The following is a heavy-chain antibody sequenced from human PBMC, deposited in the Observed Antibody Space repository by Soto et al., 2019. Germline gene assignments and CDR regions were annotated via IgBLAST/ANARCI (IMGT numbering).Heavy chain of an antibody. CDR3: ARHRVDTAMVTRDFYYYYGMDV. D-gene: IGHD5-18*01. Sequence: SETLSLTRTVADGSIRSISYYWGWIRQPPGKGPEWIGSIYYSGSTYYNPSLKSRVTISVDTSKNQFSLKLSSVTAADTAVYYCARHRVDTAMVTRDFYYYYGMDVWGQGTTVTVSS. J-gene: IGHJ6*02. V-gene: IGHV4-39*01. CDR2: IYYSGST. CDR1: DGSIRSISYY.